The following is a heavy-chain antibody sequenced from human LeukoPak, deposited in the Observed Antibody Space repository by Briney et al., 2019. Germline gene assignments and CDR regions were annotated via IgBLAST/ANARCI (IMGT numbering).Heavy chain of an antibody. CDR3: AKDTTTVTGHAFDI. D-gene: IGHD4-17*01. J-gene: IGHJ3*02. CDR2: IRYDGSNK. V-gene: IGHV3-30*02. CDR1: GFTFSSYG. Sequence: GVSLRLSCAASGFTFSSYGMHWVRQAPGKGLEWVSFIRYDGSNKYYADSVKGRFTISRDNSKNTLYLQMNRLRAEDTAVYYCAKDTTTVTGHAFDIWGQGTMVTVSS.